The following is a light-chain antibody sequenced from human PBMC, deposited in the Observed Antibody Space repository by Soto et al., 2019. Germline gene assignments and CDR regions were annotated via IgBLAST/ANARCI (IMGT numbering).Light chain of an antibody. CDR2: EVT. CDR3: SSYTSSSTYV. CDR1: SSDVGGYNY. V-gene: IGLV2-14*01. Sequence: QSALTQPASVSGSPGQSITISCTGTSSDVGGYNYVSWYQQHPGKAPKLMIYEVTNRPSGVSNRFSGSKSGSTASLTISGLQADDEADYYCSSYTSSSTYVFGTGTQLTV. J-gene: IGLJ1*01.